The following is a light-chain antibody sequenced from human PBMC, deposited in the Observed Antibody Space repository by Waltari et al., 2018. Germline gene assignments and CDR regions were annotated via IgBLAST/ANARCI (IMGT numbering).Light chain of an antibody. CDR1: QGIINC. CDR2: AAS. V-gene: IGKV1-27*01. Sequence: DIQMTQSPSSLSASVGDRVTINCRASQGIINCLAWYQQKPEKATQLLIYAASNLQSGVPSRFSGSGSGTDFTLTISSLQPEDVATYYCQKYDSAPWTFGQGTKVEIK. CDR3: QKYDSAPWT. J-gene: IGKJ1*01.